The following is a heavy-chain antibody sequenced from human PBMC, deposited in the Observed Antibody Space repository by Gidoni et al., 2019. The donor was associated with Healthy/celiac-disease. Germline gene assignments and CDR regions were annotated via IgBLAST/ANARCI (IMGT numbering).Heavy chain of an antibody. J-gene: IGHJ4*02. CDR1: GFTFSSYG. CDR3: AKDLEDTAIPPGY. CDR2: ISYDGSNK. V-gene: IGHV3-30*18. D-gene: IGHD5-18*01. Sequence: QLQLVESGGGVVQPGRSLRLSCAASGFTFSSYGMHWVRQAPGKGLEWVAVISYDGSNKYYADSVKGRFTISRDNSKNTLYLQMNSLRAEDTAVYYCAKDLEDTAIPPGYWGQGTLVTVSS.